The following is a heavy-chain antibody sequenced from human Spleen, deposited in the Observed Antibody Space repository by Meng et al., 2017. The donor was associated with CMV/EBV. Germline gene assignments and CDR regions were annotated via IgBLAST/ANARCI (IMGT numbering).Heavy chain of an antibody. D-gene: IGHD3-22*01. V-gene: IGHV4-31*02. J-gene: IGHJ4*02. CDR1: SINSAYYY. CDR2: IYYTGST. CDR3: ARIRVEDYYDSSGPDDY. Sequence: SINSAYYYWSWIRQHPGKGLEWIGYIYYTGSTYYNPSLKSRLTISLDTSRNQFSLKLGSVTAADTAVYYCARIRVEDYYDSSGPDDYWGQGTLVTVSS.